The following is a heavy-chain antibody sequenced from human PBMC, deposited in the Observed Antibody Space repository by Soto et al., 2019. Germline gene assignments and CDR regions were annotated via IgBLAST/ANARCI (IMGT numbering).Heavy chain of an antibody. CDR2: ISACSGDT. Sequence: ASVKVSCKTSGYSFTSYAISWLRQAPGQGLEWMGWISACSGDTNYAQKFQGRVTMLTDTSTSTAFMEVTSLRSDDTAVYHCARYRGYCSGGSCYFDFWGQGTLVTVSS. CDR3: ARYRGYCSGGSCYFDF. J-gene: IGHJ4*02. CDR1: GYSFTSYA. V-gene: IGHV1-18*01. D-gene: IGHD2-15*01.